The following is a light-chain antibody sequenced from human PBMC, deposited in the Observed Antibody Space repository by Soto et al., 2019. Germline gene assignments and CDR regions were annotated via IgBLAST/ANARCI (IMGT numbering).Light chain of an antibody. Sequence: QLVLTQPPSASGSPGQSVTISCTGTSSDVGGYNYVSWYQQHPGKAPKLMIYEVSKRPSGVPDRFSGSKSGNTASLTVSGLQPEDEADYYCSSCTTTSTLVFGTGTKVTVL. J-gene: IGLJ1*01. CDR2: EVS. CDR1: SSDVGGYNY. V-gene: IGLV2-8*01. CDR3: SSCTTTSTLV.